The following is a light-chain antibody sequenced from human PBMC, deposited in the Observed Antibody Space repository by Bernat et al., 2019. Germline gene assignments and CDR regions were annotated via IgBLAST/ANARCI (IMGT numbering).Light chain of an antibody. J-gene: IGLJ1*01. CDR3: ASYAGNNNYD. V-gene: IGLV2-8*01. CDR1: SSDVGGYNS. Sequence: QSALTQPPSASGSPGQSVTISCTGTSSDVGGYNSVSWFQQHPGKAPKLVIYEVNKRPSGVPDRFSGSKSGNTASLTVSGLQAEDEADYYCASYAGNNNYDFGTGTKVTVL. CDR2: EVN.